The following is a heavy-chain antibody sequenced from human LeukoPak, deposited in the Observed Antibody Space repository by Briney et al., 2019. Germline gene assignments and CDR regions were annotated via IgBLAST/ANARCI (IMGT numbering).Heavy chain of an antibody. CDR2: IYSGGST. D-gene: IGHD4-23*01. V-gene: IGHV3-53*01. Sequence: GGSLRLSCAASGFTVGSNYMSWVRQAPGKGLEWVSVIYSGGSTYYADSVKGRFTISRDNSKNTLYLQMNSLRAEDTAVYYCARGYGGNSPFDYWGQGTLVTVSS. J-gene: IGHJ4*02. CDR3: ARGYGGNSPFDY. CDR1: GFTVGSNY.